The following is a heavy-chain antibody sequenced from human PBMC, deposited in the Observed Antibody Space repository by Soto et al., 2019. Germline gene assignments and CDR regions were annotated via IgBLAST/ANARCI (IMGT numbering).Heavy chain of an antibody. CDR3: ARDLREYYDILTGKVLDY. D-gene: IGHD3-9*01. CDR1: GYTFTSYG. CDR2: ISAYNGNT. Sequence: ASVKVSCKASGYTFTSYGISWVRQAPGQGLEWMGWISAYNGNTNYAQKLQGRVTMTTDTSTSTAYMELGGLRSDDTAVYYCARDLREYYDILTGKVLDYWGQGTLVTVSS. V-gene: IGHV1-18*01. J-gene: IGHJ4*02.